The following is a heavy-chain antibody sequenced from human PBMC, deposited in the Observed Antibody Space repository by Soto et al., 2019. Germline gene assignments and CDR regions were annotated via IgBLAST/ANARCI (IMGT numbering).Heavy chain of an antibody. CDR2: ISSSSSYI. CDR3: ARDLGAPYFDY. D-gene: IGHD3-16*01. J-gene: IGHJ4*02. Sequence: GGSLRLSCAAFGLTLSTSSMNWVRQAPGRGLEWVSYISSSSSYIYYADSVKGRFTISRDNAKNSLYLQMNSLRAEDTAVYYCARDLGAPYFDYWGQGARVTVSS. CDR1: GLTLSTSS. V-gene: IGHV3-21*05.